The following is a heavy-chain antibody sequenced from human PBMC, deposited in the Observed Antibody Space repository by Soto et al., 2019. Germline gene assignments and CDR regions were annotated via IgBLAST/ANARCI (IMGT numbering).Heavy chain of an antibody. Sequence: SQTLSLTCAISGDSVSSNSAAWNWIRQSPSRGLEWLGRTYYRSKWYNDYAVSVKSRITINPDTSKNQFSLQLNSVTPEDTAVYYCARDQRGGIAVAGTNYYYGMDGWGQGTTVTVSS. V-gene: IGHV6-1*01. CDR1: GDSVSSNSAA. CDR2: TYYRSKWYN. J-gene: IGHJ6*02. CDR3: ARDQRGGIAVAGTNYYYGMDG. D-gene: IGHD6-19*01.